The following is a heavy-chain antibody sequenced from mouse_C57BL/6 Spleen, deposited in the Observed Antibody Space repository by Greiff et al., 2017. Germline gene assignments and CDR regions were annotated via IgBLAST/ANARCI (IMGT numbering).Heavy chain of an antibody. CDR1: GYSFTDYN. Sequence: EVQLQQSGPELVKPGASAKISCKASGYSFTDYNMNWVKQSNGKSLEWIGVINPNYGTTSYNQKFKGKATLTVDQSSSTAYMQLNSLTSEDSAVYYCARKGYYGSIPNWYFDVWGTGTTVTVSS. D-gene: IGHD1-1*01. CDR3: ARKGYYGSIPNWYFDV. CDR2: INPNYGTT. V-gene: IGHV1-39*01. J-gene: IGHJ1*03.